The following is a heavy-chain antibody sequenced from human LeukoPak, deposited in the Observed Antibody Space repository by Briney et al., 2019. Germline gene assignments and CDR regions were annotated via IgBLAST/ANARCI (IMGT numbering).Heavy chain of an antibody. V-gene: IGHV4-4*02. CDR2: IYHSGST. CDR1: GGSISSSNW. D-gene: IGHD3-22*01. CDR3: ARGPIPDSSGYYYYFDY. J-gene: IGHJ4*02. Sequence: SGTLSLTCAVSGGSISSSNWWSWVRQPPGKGLEWIGEIYHSGSTNYNPSLKSRVTISVDKSKNQFSLKLSSVTAADTAVYYCARGPIPDSSGYYYYFDYWGQGTLVTVSS.